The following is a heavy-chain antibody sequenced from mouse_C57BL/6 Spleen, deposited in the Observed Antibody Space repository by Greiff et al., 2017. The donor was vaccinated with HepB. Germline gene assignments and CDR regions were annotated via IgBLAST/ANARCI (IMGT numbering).Heavy chain of an antibody. CDR1: GYAFSSSW. CDR3: ASPGNYFDD. CDR2: IYPGDGDT. V-gene: IGHV1-82*01. Sequence: QVQLQQSGPELVKPGASVKISCKASGYAFSSSWMNWVKQRPGKGLEWIGRIYPGDGDTNYNGKFKGKATLTADKSSSTAYMQLSRLTSDDSAVYFCASPGNYFDDWGKGTTLTVSS. J-gene: IGHJ2*01.